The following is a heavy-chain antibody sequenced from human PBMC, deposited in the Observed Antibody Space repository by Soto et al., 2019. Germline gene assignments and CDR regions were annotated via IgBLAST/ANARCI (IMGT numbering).Heavy chain of an antibody. D-gene: IGHD4-17*01. J-gene: IGHJ4*02. Sequence: EVQLVESGGGLGKPGRSLRLTCEASGFTFSSYSMHWVRQAPGKGLEWVSSINSGGTQIYYADSVKGRFSISRDTVKRSLFLQMNSLRAEDTGVYFCARGSTTVTYLGFHYWGQGALLSVS. CDR3: ARGSTTVTYLGFHY. CDR2: INSGGTQI. CDR1: GFTFSSYS. V-gene: IGHV3-21*04.